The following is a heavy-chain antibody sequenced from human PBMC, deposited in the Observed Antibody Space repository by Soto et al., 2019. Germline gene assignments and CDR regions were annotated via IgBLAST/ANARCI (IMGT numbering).Heavy chain of an antibody. CDR1: GVTFSNFG. CDR2: ISYDGNIK. D-gene: IGHD6-13*01. Sequence: QVQLVESGGGVVQPGRSLRLSCAASGVTFSNFGMKWVRQAPGKGLEWVASISYDGNIKYSADSVKGRFTISRDNSKNTLYLQMNSLRSEDTAVYYCARFWGPVTAAVDDYWGQGPLVTVSS. CDR3: ARFWGPVTAAVDDY. J-gene: IGHJ4*02. V-gene: IGHV3-30*03.